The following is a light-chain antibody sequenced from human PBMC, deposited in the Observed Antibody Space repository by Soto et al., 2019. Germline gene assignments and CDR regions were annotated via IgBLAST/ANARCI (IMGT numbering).Light chain of an antibody. V-gene: IGLV4-69*01. Sequence: QLVLTQSPSASASLGASVKLTCTLSRGHSSYAIAWHQQHPEKGPRYLMKLNSAGSHSKGDGIPDRFSGSSSGAERYLTISSLQSEDEADYSCQTWGTGIQVFGGGTKVTVL. CDR3: QTWGTGIQV. CDR1: RGHSSYA. CDR2: LNSAGSH. J-gene: IGLJ2*01.